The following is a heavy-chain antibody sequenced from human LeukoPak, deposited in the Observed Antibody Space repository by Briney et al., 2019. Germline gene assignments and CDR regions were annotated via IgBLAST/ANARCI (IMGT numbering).Heavy chain of an antibody. CDR2: IYSGGST. CDR1: GFTVSSNY. J-gene: IGHJ4*02. D-gene: IGHD6-19*01. CDR3: AGVGYSSGSDPFDY. V-gene: IGHV3-66*01. Sequence: GGSLRLSCAASGFTVSSNYMSWVRQAPGKGLEWVSVIYSGGSTYYADSVKGRFTISRDNSKNTLYLQMNSLRAEDTAVYYCAGVGYSSGSDPFDYWGQGTLVTVSS.